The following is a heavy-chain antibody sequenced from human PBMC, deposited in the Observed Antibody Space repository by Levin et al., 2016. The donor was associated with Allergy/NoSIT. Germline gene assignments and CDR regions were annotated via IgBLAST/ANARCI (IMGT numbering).Heavy chain of an antibody. CDR2: IKQDGSET. CDR3: AKDHGVEATGSYYGMDV. CDR1: GFTFSSYW. D-gene: IGHD1-1*01. Sequence: GESLKISCAASGFTFSSYWMGWVRQAPGKGLEWVADIKQDGSETYYVDSVKGRFTISRDSFKRTLYMQMNGLRREDTAVYFCAKDHGVEATGSYYGMDVWGRGTTVTVSS. V-gene: IGHV3-7*01. J-gene: IGHJ6*02.